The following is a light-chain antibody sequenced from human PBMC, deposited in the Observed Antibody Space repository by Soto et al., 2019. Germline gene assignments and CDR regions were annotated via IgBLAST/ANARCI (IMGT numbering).Light chain of an antibody. CDR2: AAS. CDR1: QSVSTSH. V-gene: IGKV3-20*01. CDR3: QQYGRSPLT. J-gene: IGKJ4*01. Sequence: EVVLTQSPGIVSLSPGGRATLSCRASQSVSTSHLAWYQQKPGQAPRLLIYAASSRATGIPDRFSGSGYGTDFTLTISRLEPEDLAVYYCQQYGRSPLTFGGGTKVDIK.